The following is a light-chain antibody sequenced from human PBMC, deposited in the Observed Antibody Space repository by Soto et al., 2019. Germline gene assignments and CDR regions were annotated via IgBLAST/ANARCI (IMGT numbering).Light chain of an antibody. CDR3: AAWDGSLNVYV. CDR1: SSSIGSNS. V-gene: IGLV1-44*01. J-gene: IGLJ1*01. CDR2: TNN. Sequence: VLTQPPSASGTPGQRVTISCSGSSSSIGSNSVNWYQQLPRTAPKVLIYTNNQRPSGVPDRFSGSKSGTSASLAISGLQSEDEADYYCAAWDGSLNVYVFGTGTKLTVL.